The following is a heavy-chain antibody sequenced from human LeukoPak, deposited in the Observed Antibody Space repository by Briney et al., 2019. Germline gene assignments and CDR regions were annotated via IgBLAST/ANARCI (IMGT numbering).Heavy chain of an antibody. CDR3: AKDSYYYGSGSAAVFFDY. Sequence: PGRSLRLSCAASGFTFSSYGMHWVRQAPGKGLEWVAVISYDGSNKYYADSVKGRFTISRDNSKDTLYLQMNSLRAEDTAVYYCAKDSYYYGSGSAAVFFDYWGQGTLVTVSS. D-gene: IGHD3-10*01. J-gene: IGHJ4*02. V-gene: IGHV3-30*18. CDR2: ISYDGSNK. CDR1: GFTFSSYG.